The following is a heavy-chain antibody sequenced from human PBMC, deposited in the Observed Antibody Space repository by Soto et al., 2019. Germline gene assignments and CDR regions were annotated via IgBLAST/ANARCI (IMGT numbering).Heavy chain of an antibody. J-gene: IGHJ3*02. CDR2: IKSGASTI. V-gene: IGHV3-48*03. Sequence: LRLSCAASGFDFKSYEMDWVRQAPGKGLEWVAYIKSGASTIFYTDSVKGRFTISRDDVKNLLFLEMDNLSAEDTAVYYCVKEKSVMYSGYDAFDIWGHGTLVTVSS. CDR3: VKEKSVMYSGYDAFDI. D-gene: IGHD5-12*01. CDR1: GFDFKSYE.